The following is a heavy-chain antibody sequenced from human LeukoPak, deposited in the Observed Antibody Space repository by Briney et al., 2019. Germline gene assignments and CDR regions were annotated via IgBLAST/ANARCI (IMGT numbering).Heavy chain of an antibody. CDR3: ARSAYYYGSGNWFDP. J-gene: IGHJ5*02. V-gene: IGHV4-34*01. CDR1: GGSFSGYY. D-gene: IGHD3-10*01. Sequence: SETLSLTCAVYGGSFSGYYWSWIRQPPGKGLEWIGEIYHSGSTNYNPSLKSRVTISVDKSKNQFSLKLSSVTAADTAVYYCARSAYYYGSGNWFDPWGQGTLVTVSS. CDR2: IYHSGST.